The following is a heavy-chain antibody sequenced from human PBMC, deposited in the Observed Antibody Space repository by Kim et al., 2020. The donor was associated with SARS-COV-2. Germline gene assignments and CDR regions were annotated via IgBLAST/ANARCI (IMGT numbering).Heavy chain of an antibody. J-gene: IGHJ6*02. CDR3: ARWGGYGFGMDV. D-gene: IGHD4-17*01. Sequence: YAHSVKGRFTLSRDNSENTFYLQMNSLRVEDTAVYYCARWGGYGFGMDVWGQGTTVTVSS. V-gene: IGHV3-53*05.